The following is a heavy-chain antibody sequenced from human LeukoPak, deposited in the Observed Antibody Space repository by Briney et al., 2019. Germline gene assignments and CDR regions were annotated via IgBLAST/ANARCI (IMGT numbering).Heavy chain of an antibody. CDR3: AKDLSESFDY. CDR2: ISATDVRT. D-gene: IGHD3-3*01. V-gene: IGHV3-23*01. Sequence: GGSLRLSCAASGFTFSIYARSWVRQAPGNGLEWVSTISATDVRTYYADSVKGRFTISRHNSKRTLYLQVNSLRAEDTALYYCAKDLSESFDYWGQGSLVTVSS. CDR1: GFTFSIYA. J-gene: IGHJ4*02.